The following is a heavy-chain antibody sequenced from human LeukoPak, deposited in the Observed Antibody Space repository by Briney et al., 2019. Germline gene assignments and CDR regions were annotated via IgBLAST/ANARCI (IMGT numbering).Heavy chain of an antibody. CDR3: ARDPSSYGNFDY. CDR1: GFTFSSYS. CDR2: ISSSSSYI. D-gene: IGHD2-2*01. J-gene: IGHJ4*02. Sequence: GGSLRLSCAASGFTFSSYSMNWVRQAPGKGLEWVSSISSSSSYIYYADSVKGRFTISRDNAKNSLYLQMNSLRAEDTAVYYCARDPSSYGNFDYWGQGTLVTVSS. V-gene: IGHV3-21*01.